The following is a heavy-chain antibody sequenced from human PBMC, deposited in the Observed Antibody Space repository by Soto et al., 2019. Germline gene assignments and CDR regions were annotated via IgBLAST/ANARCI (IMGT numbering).Heavy chain of an antibody. CDR2: IYYSGST. Sequence: SETLPLTCTVSGGSISSGGYYWSWIRQHPGKGLEWIGYIYYSGSTYYNPSLKSRVTISVDTSKNQFSLKLSSVTAADTAVYYCARSNSGYALFDYWGQGTLVTVSS. J-gene: IGHJ4*02. CDR3: ARSNSGYALFDY. D-gene: IGHD5-12*01. V-gene: IGHV4-31*03. CDR1: GGSISSGGYY.